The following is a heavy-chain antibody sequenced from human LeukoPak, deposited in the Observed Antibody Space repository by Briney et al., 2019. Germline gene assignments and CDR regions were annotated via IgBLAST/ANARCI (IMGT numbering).Heavy chain of an antibody. CDR1: GYSISSGYY. Sequence: SETLSLTCTVSGYSISSGYYWGWIRPPPGKGLEWIGSIYHSGSTYYNPSLKSRVTISVDTSKNQFSLKLSSVTAADTAVYYCARQFTFGDLVFDYWGQGTLVTVSS. CDR2: IYHSGST. CDR3: ARQFTFGDLVFDY. J-gene: IGHJ4*02. V-gene: IGHV4-38-2*02. D-gene: IGHD3-16*01.